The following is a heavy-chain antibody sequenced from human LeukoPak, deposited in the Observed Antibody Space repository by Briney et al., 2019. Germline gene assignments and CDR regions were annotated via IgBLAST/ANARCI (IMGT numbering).Heavy chain of an antibody. CDR3: APTVVGTGYFQH. V-gene: IGHV3-21*01. Sequence: GGSLRLSCAASGFTFSSYSMNWVRQAPGKGLEWVSSISSSSTYIYYADSVEGRFTISRDNAKNSLYLQMNSLRAEDTAVYYCAPTVVGTGYFQHWGQGTLVTVSS. CDR2: ISSSSTYI. CDR1: GFTFSSYS. J-gene: IGHJ1*01. D-gene: IGHD6-19*01.